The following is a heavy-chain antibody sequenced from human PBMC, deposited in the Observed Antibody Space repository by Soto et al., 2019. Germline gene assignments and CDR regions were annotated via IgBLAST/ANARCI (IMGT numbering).Heavy chain of an antibody. CDR2: IYSGGNP. CDR3: ARGPNSDC. CDR1: GFSVGGNY. J-gene: IGHJ4*02. V-gene: IGHV3-53*01. D-gene: IGHD2-21*01. Sequence: ERLVQSGGGLVQPGGSLRLSCAASGFSVGGNYMSWVRQAPGKGLELVSLIYSGGNPFYADSMKGRFTLSRDNPNNMLYLHMDSLRAEDTAVYYCARGPNSDCWGQGTLVIVSS.